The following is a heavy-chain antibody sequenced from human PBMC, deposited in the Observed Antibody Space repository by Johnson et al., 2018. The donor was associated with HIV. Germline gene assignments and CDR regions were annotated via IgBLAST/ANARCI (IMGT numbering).Heavy chain of an antibody. D-gene: IGHD1-26*01. J-gene: IGHJ3*02. Sequence: VQLVESGGGLVQPGGSLRLSCSASGFNFSSYAMSWVRQAPGKGLEWVSGISGSGGNTHYAESVKGRFTISRDNSKNTLSLQMISLRVEDTAVYYCAKVGLVGGKEGVGAFDIWGPGTKVTVSS. CDR2: ISGSGGNT. CDR1: GFNFSSYA. V-gene: IGHV3-23*04. CDR3: AKVGLVGGKEGVGAFDI.